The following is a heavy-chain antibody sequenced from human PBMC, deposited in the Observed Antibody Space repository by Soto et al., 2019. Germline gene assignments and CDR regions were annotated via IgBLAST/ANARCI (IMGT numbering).Heavy chain of an antibody. V-gene: IGHV3-30*18. CDR3: AKVETSILVVSDAFDI. CDR2: ISYDGSNE. CDR1: GFTFSKCG. J-gene: IGHJ3*02. D-gene: IGHD3-22*01. Sequence: QVQLVESGGGVVQPGRSLRLSCAASGFTFSKCGMHWVRQAPGKGLEWVAVISYDGSNEYYADSVKGRFTISRDNSNNTLYLQMNSLRDEDTAVYYCAKVETSILVVSDAFDIWGQGTMVTVSS.